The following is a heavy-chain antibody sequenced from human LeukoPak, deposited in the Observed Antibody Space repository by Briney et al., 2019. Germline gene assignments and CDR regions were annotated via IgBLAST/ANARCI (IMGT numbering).Heavy chain of an antibody. J-gene: IGHJ4*02. CDR2: ISGSGDST. Sequence: PGGTLRLSCAASGFTFSSYGMSWVRQAPGKGLEWVSAISGSGDSTYYADSVKGRFTISRDNSKTTMYLQMNSLRAEDTGVYYCAKDSGWIQFIEWGQGTSVTVSS. D-gene: IGHD5-24*01. CDR1: GFTFSSYG. V-gene: IGHV3-23*01. CDR3: AKDSGWIQFIE.